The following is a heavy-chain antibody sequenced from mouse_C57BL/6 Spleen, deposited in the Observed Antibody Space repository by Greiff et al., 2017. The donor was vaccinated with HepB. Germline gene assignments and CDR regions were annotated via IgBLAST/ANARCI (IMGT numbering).Heavy chain of an antibody. CDR1: GYTFTSYW. D-gene: IGHD2-2*01. CDR3: AIGLRLVDYYFDY. V-gene: IGHV1-72*01. J-gene: IGHJ2*01. Sequence: QVQLKQPGAELVKPGASVKLSCKASGYTFTSYWMHWVKQRPGRGLEWIGRIDPNSGGTKYNEKFKSKATLTVDKPSSTAYMQLSILTSEYSAFYYCAIGLRLVDYYFDYWGQGTTLTVSS. CDR2: IDPNSGGT.